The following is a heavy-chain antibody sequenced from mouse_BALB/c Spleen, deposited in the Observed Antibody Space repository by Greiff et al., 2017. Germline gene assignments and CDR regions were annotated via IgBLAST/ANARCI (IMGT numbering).Heavy chain of an antibody. V-gene: IGHV1-5*01. CDR1: GYSFTSYW. J-gene: IGHJ4*01. D-gene: IGHD1-1*01. CDR2: IYPGNSDT. CDR3: TRWDYYGSSYAMDY. Sequence: VQLKESGTVLARPGASVKMSCKASGYSFTSYWMHWVKQRPGQGLEWIGAIYPGNSDTSYNQKFKGKAKLTAVTSASTAYMELSSLTNEDSAVYYCTRWDYYGSSYAMDYWGQGTSVTVSS.